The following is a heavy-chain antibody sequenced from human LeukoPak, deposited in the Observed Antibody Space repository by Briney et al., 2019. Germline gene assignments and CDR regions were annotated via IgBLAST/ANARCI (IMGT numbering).Heavy chain of an antibody. V-gene: IGHV3-48*04. J-gene: IGHJ4*02. CDR1: GFTFNTYS. CDR2: ISSSGTTI. CDR3: ARRRDSGSLQHFDY. D-gene: IGHD1-26*01. Sequence: GGSLRLSCAASGFTFNTYSMNWVRQAPGKGLEWVSYISSSGTTIYYADSVKGRFTISRDYAKNSLYLQMNSLRAEDTAVYYCARRRDSGSLQHFDYWGQGTLVTVSS.